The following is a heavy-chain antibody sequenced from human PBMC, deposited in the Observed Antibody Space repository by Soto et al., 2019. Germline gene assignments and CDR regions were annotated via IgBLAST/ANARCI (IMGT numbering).Heavy chain of an antibody. CDR1: GYTFTSYY. CDR2: INPITGGT. D-gene: IGHD3-22*01. Sequence: ASGKVCCKASGYTFTSYYIHGVRQAPGQGLEWMGWINPITGGTNYAPKFQGRVTMTRDTSITTAYMELSRLRSDDTAVYYCASAAWDSSGYNKPDYWGPGTLVPVSS. J-gene: IGHJ4*02. CDR3: ASAAWDSSGYNKPDY. V-gene: IGHV1-2*02.